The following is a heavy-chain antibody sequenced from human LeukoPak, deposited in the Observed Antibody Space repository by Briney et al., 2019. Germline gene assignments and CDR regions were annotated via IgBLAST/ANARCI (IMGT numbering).Heavy chain of an antibody. Sequence: GGSLRLSCAASGFTSSSYAMSWFRQPPGKGREWVSGISCSGDSTYYADSVKGQFAISRDNSKNTLYLQMNSLRAEDTAVYYCASQTYSGSYGCPDYWGQGTLVTVSS. D-gene: IGHD1-26*01. J-gene: IGHJ4*02. CDR2: ISCSGDST. CDR1: GFTSSSYA. CDR3: ASQTYSGSYGCPDY. V-gene: IGHV3-23*01.